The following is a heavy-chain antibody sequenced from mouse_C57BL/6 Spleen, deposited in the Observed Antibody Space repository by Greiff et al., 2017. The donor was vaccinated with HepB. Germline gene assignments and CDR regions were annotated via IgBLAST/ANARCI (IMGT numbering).Heavy chain of an antibody. D-gene: IGHD2-2*01. CDR1: GYTFTDYN. J-gene: IGHJ1*03. V-gene: IGHV1-22*01. CDR3: ARRRTMVTGYFDV. Sequence: VQLKQSGPELVKPGASVKMSCKASGYTFTDYNMHWVKQSHGKSLEWIGYINPNNGGTSYNQKFKGKATLTVNKSSSTAYMELRSLTSEDSAVYYCARRRTMVTGYFDVWGTGTTVTVSS. CDR2: INPNNGGT.